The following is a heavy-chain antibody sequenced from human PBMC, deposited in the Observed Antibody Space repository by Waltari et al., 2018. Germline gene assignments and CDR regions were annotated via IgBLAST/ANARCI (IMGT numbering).Heavy chain of an antibody. D-gene: IGHD3-16*01. J-gene: IGHJ4*02. CDR1: GDSMTNSNYY. CDR2: IYYRGKS. CDR3: ARPPIGAAFDY. Sequence: QLQMHESGPGLVKSSETLSLTCTVSGDSMTNSNYYWAWLRQPPGKGLEWIGDIYYRGKSFYYPAPISRPPISRDTAQNPFSRSLTSVTVADTAIYYFARPPIGAAFDYWGQGVLVTISS. V-gene: IGHV4-39*02.